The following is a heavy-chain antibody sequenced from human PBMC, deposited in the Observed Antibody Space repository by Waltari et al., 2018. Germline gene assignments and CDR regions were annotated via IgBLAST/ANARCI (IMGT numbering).Heavy chain of an antibody. J-gene: IGHJ3*02. CDR2: IRRKDYCGKT. Sequence: DVQLVESGGGLVQPGRSLRLSCTTSGFTFGDYAMSWVRQAPGKGLEWGGFIRRKDYCGKTQYAASVKGRITISRDDSKSIAYLQMNSLKTEDTAVYYCTRDAGFGFDIWGQGTMVTVSS. D-gene: IGHD3-3*01. CDR3: TRDAGFGFDI. V-gene: IGHV3-49*04. CDR1: GFTFGDYA.